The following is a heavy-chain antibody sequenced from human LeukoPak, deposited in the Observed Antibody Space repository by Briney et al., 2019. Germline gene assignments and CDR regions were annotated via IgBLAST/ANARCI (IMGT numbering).Heavy chain of an antibody. CDR2: IYYSGST. CDR1: GGSISSGGYY. V-gene: IGHV4-31*03. CDR3: ARGRRGDFWSGSYYYYGMDV. D-gene: IGHD3-3*01. Sequence: SETLSLTCTVSGGSISSGGYYWSWIRQHPGKGLEWIGYIYYSGSTYYNPSLKSRVTISVDTSKNQFSLKLSSVTAADTAVYYCARGRRGDFWSGSYYYYGMDVWGQGTTVTVSS. J-gene: IGHJ6*02.